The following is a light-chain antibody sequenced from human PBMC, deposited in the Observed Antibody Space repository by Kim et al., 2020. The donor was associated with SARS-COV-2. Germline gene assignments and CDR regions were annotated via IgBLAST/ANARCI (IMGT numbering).Light chain of an antibody. CDR1: QSVTSD. CDR2: GAC. Sequence: EIVLTQSPAILSLSLGDRATLSCRASQSVTSDLAWYQQKPGQAPRLLIYGACTRATGIPARFSGSGSGIDFSVTISSLESEDFAVYYCQKDANSAYGFGQGTKLEIK. J-gene: IGKJ2*03. CDR3: QKDANSAYG. V-gene: IGKV3-15*01.